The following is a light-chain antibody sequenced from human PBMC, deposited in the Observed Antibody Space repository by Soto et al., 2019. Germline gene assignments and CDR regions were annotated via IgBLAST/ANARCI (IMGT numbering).Light chain of an antibody. J-gene: IGKJ2*01. V-gene: IGKV3D-20*02. Sequence: EIVLTQSPGTLSLSPGERATLSCRASQSLSKNYLAWYQQKPGQAPRLLIFDASTRATGIPDRFSGSGSGTDFTLTISSLQSEDFAVYYCQQYNNWPYTFGQGTKLEIK. CDR3: QQYNNWPYT. CDR1: QSLSKNY. CDR2: DAS.